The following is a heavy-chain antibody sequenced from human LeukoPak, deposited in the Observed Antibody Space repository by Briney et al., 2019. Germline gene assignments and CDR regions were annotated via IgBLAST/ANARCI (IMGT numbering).Heavy chain of an antibody. CDR3: ASGQHVFDY. CDR1: GGSFSGYY. V-gene: IGHV4-34*01. CDR2: INHSGST. J-gene: IGHJ4*02. Sequence: SETLSLTCAVYGGSFSGYYWSWIRQPPGKGLEWIGEINHSGSTNYNPSLKSRVTTSVDTSKNQFSLKLSSVTAADTAVYYCASGQHVFDYWGQGTLVTVSS. D-gene: IGHD6-13*01.